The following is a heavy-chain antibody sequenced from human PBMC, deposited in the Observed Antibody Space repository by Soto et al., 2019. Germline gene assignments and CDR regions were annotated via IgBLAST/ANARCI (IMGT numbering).Heavy chain of an antibody. CDR3: APPGRGTGRYFVHD. V-gene: IGHV3-23*01. Sequence: EVQLLDSGGGLVQPGGSLRLSCVASGFTSSSCAMRWVRQAPGKGLEWVSGISASGGSTYYADSVKGRFTISRDNSKNRLCLRMDSVTAEDTAVYYCAPPGRGTGRYFVHDWGQGTLVTVSS. D-gene: IGHD6-19*01. CDR2: ISASGGST. CDR1: GFTSSSCA. J-gene: IGHJ4*02.